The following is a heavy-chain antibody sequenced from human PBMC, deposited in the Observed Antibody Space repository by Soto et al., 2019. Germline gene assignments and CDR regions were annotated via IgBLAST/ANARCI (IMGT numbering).Heavy chain of an antibody. V-gene: IGHV3-23*01. D-gene: IGHD3-3*01. CDR1: GFTFSSYS. CDR3: AKGWYYDFWSGRDFDY. CDR2: ISGSGGST. Sequence: GGSMRLSCAASGFTFSSYSMNWVRRAPGKGLEWVSAISGSGGSTYYADSVKGRFTISRDNSKNTLYLQMNSLRAEDTAVYYCAKGWYYDFWSGRDFDYWGQGTLVTVSS. J-gene: IGHJ4*02.